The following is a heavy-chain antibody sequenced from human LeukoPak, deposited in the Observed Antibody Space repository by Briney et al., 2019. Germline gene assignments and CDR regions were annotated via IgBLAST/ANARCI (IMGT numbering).Heavy chain of an antibody. V-gene: IGHV3-21*01. CDR2: ISSSSSYI. CDR1: GFTFSSYS. D-gene: IGHD6-19*01. J-gene: IGHJ4*02. Sequence: PGGSLRLSCAASGFTFSSYSMNWVRQAPGKGLEWVSSISSSSSYIYYADSVKGRFTISRDNAKNSLYLQMNSLRAEDTAVYYCARRSYSSGWYYFDYWGQGTLVTVSS. CDR3: ARRSYSSGWYYFDY.